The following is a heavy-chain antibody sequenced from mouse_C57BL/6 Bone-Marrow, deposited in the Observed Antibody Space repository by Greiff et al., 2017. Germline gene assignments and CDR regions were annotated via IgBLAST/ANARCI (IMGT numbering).Heavy chain of an antibody. CDR2: IYPRSGNT. D-gene: IGHD2-12*01. CDR1: GYTFTSYG. V-gene: IGHV1-81*01. Sequence: VKLMESGAELARPGASVKLSCKASGYTFTSYGISWVTQRTGQGLEWIGEIYPRSGNTYYNEKFKGKATLTADKSSSTAYMELRSLTSEDSAVYFCARKELLLWGFAYWGQGTLVTVAA. J-gene: IGHJ3*01. CDR3: ARKELLLWGFAY.